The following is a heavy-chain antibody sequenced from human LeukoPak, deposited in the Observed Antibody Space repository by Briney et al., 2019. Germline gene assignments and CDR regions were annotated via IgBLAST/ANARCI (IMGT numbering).Heavy chain of an antibody. CDR1: GGTFSSYA. CDR2: IIPIFGTA. Sequence: SVKVSCTASGGTFSSYAISWVRQAPGQGLEWMGGIIPIFGTASYAQKFQGRVTITADESTSTAYMELSSLRSEDTAVYYCARQHEVATEVAFDYWGQGTLVTVSS. CDR3: ARQHEVATEVAFDY. D-gene: IGHD5-12*01. J-gene: IGHJ4*02. V-gene: IGHV1-69*13.